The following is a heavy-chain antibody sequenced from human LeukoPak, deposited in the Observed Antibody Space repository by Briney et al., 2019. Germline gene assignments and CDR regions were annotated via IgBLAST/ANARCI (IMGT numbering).Heavy chain of an antibody. D-gene: IGHD4-17*01. CDR2: ISAYNGNT. V-gene: IGHV1-18*04. J-gene: IGHJ4*02. CDR1: GYTFTGYY. Sequence: GASVKVSCKASGYTFTGYYMHWVRQAPGQGLEWMGWISAYNGNTNFAQKLQGRVTMTTDTSTTTAYMELRTLRSDDTAVYYCARFYGDSDYWGQGTLVTVSS. CDR3: ARFYGDSDY.